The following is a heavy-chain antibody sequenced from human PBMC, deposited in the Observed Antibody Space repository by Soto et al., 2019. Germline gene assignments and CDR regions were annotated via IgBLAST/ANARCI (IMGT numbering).Heavy chain of an antibody. J-gene: IGHJ4*02. Sequence: ASVKVSCKASGYTFTSYAMHWVRQAPGQRLEWMGWINAGNGNTKYSQKFQGRVTITRDTSASTAYMELSSLRSEDTAVYYCARDVRRTVTSPLGYWGQGTLVTVSS. CDR3: ARDVRRTVTSPLGY. CDR1: GYTFTSYA. D-gene: IGHD4-17*01. V-gene: IGHV1-3*01. CDR2: INAGNGNT.